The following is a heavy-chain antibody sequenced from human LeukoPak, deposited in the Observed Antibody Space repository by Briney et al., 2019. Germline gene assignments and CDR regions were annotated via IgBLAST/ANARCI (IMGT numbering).Heavy chain of an antibody. Sequence: GGYLRLSCAASGFTFSSYGMHWVRQAPGKGLEWVAVISYDGSNKYYADSVKGRFTISRDNSKNTLYLQMNSLRAEDTAVYYCAKDGSKMYYYDSSGYYYFPSGMDVWGQGTTVTVSS. J-gene: IGHJ6*02. D-gene: IGHD3-22*01. CDR2: ISYDGSNK. V-gene: IGHV3-30*18. CDR3: AKDGSKMYYYDSSGYYYFPSGMDV. CDR1: GFTFSSYG.